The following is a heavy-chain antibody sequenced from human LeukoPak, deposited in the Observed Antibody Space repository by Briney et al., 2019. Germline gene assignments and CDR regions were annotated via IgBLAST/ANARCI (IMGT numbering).Heavy chain of an antibody. CDR1: GYTFTGYY. CDR2: INPNSGGT. Sequence: ASVKVSCKASGYTFTGYYMHWVRQAPGQGLEWMGWINPNSGGTNYAQKFQGRVTMTRDTSISTAYMELSRLRSDDTAVYYCAGRPNDSSGYYYFYWGQGTLVTVSS. J-gene: IGHJ4*02. V-gene: IGHV1-2*02. CDR3: AGRPNDSSGYYYFY. D-gene: IGHD3-22*01.